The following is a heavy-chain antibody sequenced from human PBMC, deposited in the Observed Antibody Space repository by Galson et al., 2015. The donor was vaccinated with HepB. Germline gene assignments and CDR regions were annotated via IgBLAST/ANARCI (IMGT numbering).Heavy chain of an antibody. CDR3: ARDGEDIRDTGYYYGMDV. D-gene: IGHD2-15*01. J-gene: IGHJ6*02. V-gene: IGHV1-46*04. Sequence: SVKVSCKASGYTFTSYYMHWVRQAPGQGLEWMGIINPSGGSTSYAQKLQGRVTMTRDTSTSTVYMELSSLRSEDTAVYYCARDGEDIRDTGYYYGMDVWGQGTTVTVSS. CDR2: INPSGGST. CDR1: GYTFTSYY.